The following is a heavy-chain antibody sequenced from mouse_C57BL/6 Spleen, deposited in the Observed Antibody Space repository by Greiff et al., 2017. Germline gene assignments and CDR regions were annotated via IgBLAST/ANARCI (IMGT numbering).Heavy chain of an antibody. CDR2: IDPSDSYT. D-gene: IGHD1-1*01. J-gene: IGHJ4*01. Sequence: QVQLQQPGAELVKPGASVKLSCKASGYTFTSYWMQWVKQRPGQGLEWIGEIDPSDSYTNYNQKFKGKATLTVDTSSSTAYMQLSSLTSEDSAVYYCAREDYYGSSHAMDYWGQGTSVTVSS. CDR3: AREDYYGSSHAMDY. CDR1: GYTFTSYW. V-gene: IGHV1-50*01.